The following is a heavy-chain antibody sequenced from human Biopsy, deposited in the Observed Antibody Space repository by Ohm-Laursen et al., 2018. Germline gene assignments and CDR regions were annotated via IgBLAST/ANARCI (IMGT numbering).Heavy chain of an antibody. CDR1: GGSIISYY. CDR3: ARTPRDSFWSGSYKRGLWFDP. V-gene: IGHV4-59*07. J-gene: IGHJ5*02. D-gene: IGHD3-3*01. CDR2: VYNGGIT. Sequence: SDTLSLTCTVSGGSIISYYWTWIRQPPGKGLEWIGHVYNGGITNYNPSLKSRVTISKDTSKNQFSLQVNSVTAADTAVYYCARTPRDSFWSGSYKRGLWFDPWGREPWSSSPQ.